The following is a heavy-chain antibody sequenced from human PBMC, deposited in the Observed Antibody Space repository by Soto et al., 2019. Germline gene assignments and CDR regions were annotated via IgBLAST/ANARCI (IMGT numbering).Heavy chain of an antibody. Sequence: GGSLRLSCAASGFTFSSYAMSWVRQAPGKGLEWVSAISGSGGSTYYADSVKGRFTISRDNSKNTLYLQMNSLRAEDTAVYYCAKDRENYYDSSGYYYSRRFDYWGQGTLVTVSS. D-gene: IGHD3-22*01. J-gene: IGHJ4*02. V-gene: IGHV3-23*01. CDR1: GFTFSSYA. CDR3: AKDRENYYDSSGYYYSRRFDY. CDR2: ISGSGGST.